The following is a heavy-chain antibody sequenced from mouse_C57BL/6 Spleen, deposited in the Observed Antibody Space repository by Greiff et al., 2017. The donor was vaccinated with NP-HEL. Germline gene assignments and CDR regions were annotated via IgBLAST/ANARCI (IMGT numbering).Heavy chain of an antibody. V-gene: IGHV1-64*01. CDR2: IHPNSGST. CDR1: GYTFTSYW. CDR3: ATIYYGYDGAMDY. Sequence: QVQLQQPGAELVKPGASVKLSCKASGYTFTSYWMHWVKHRPGQGLVWIVMIHPNSGSTNYHEKFTSTATLTVYKSSSTAYMQLSSLTSEDYAVYYCATIYYGYDGAMDYWGQGTSVTGSS. D-gene: IGHD2-2*01. J-gene: IGHJ4*01.